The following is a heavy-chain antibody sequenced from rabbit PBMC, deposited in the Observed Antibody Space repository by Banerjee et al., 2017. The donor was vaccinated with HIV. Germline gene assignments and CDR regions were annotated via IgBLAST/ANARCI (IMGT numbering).Heavy chain of an antibody. Sequence: QSLEESGGDLVKPGASLTLTCTASGFSFSSGYDMCWVRQAPGKGLEWIGYVYTGSGVTWYADWVNGRFTISKASSTTVTLRLNSLTAADTATYFCARGHAGSSWGLDLWGPGTLVTVS. CDR2: VYTGSGVT. V-gene: IGHV1S40*01. D-gene: IGHD8-1*01. CDR3: ARGHAGSSWGLDL. J-gene: IGHJ6*01. CDR1: GFSFSSGYD.